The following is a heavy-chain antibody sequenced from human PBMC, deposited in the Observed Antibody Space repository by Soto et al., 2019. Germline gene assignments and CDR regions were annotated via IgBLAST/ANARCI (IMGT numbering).Heavy chain of an antibody. D-gene: IGHD1-26*01. V-gene: IGHV4-34*04. CDR3: ARGVSVTLAVQGGAPDKNYFDS. CDR1: GASFIGFY. Sequence: SETLSLTCAVSGASFIGFYWSWIRQSPGKGLEWIGEIDHSGITNHNTALKSRATMSVDTSKNQFSLKLRSVTAADTAVYYCARGVSVTLAVQGGAPDKNYFDSWSQGTLVT. CDR2: IDHSGIT. J-gene: IGHJ4*02.